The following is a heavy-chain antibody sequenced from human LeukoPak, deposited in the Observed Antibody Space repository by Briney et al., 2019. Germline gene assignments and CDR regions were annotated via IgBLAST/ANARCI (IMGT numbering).Heavy chain of an antibody. CDR1: GFDFSSNW. J-gene: IGHJ4*02. CDR3: AKDHYWSIDY. CDR2: IKGDGIST. D-gene: IGHD3-3*01. Sequence: GGSLRLSCAASGFDFSSNWMHWVRHAPGQGLVWVSRIKGDGISTNYADSVKGRFTISRDIAKNTLYLQMNSLRAEGTGVYYCAKDHYWSIDYWGRGTLVTVSS. V-gene: IGHV3-74*01.